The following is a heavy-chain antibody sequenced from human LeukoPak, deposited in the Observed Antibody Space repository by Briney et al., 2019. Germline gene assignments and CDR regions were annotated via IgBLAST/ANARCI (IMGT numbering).Heavy chain of an antibody. CDR2: IYTSGST. D-gene: IGHD5-12*01. J-gene: IGHJ5*02. Sequence: KPSETLSLTCTVSGGSISSYYWSWIRQPAGKGLEWIGRIYTSGSTNYNPSLKSRVTMSVDTSKNQFSLKLSSVTAADTAVYYCARDSKDIHEWLRFKSWFDPWGQGTLVTVSS. CDR1: GGSISSYY. CDR3: ARDSKDIHEWLRFKSWFDP. V-gene: IGHV4-4*07.